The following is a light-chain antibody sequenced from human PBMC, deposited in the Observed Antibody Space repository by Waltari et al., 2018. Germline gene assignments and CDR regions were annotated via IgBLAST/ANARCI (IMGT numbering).Light chain of an antibody. CDR1: NRGLASAY. CDR3: CSFAAGYAVA. J-gene: IGLJ2*01. Sequence: QSALTQPRSVSGSPGQSVPISCTGANRGLASAYASWYQPHPGKAPPLLIFDVNKRPLGVPDRFSGSKSGHTASLTISGLQTEDEADYYCCSFAAGYAVAFGGGTKVTV. V-gene: IGLV2-11*01. CDR2: DVN.